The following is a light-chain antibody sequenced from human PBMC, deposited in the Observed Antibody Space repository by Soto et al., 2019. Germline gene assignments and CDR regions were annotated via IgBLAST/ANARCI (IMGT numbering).Light chain of an antibody. CDR3: QQYNSYSYT. CDR1: QSISSW. V-gene: IGKV1-5*01. Sequence: DVPMTQSPSTLSASVGDRVTITCRASQSISSWLAWYQQKPGKAPKLLIYDASSLESGVPSRFSGSGSGTEFTLTISSLQPDDFATYYCQQYNSYSYTFGQGTKREIK. CDR2: DAS. J-gene: IGKJ2*01.